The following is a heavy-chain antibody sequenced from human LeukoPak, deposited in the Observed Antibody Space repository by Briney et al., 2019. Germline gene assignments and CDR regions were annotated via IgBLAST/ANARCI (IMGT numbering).Heavy chain of an antibody. CDR1: GYTFTTYG. D-gene: IGHD2/OR15-2a*01. CDR2: VSPYNGNT. Sequence: ASVKVSCKTSGYTFTTYGINWVRQAPGQGLELMGRVSPYNGNTNYAQKLQGRVSMTTDTSTSTAFLDLRSLRSDDTAVYYCARSTYRGGDAFDIWGQGTMVTVSS. V-gene: IGHV1-18*01. CDR3: ARSTYRGGDAFDI. J-gene: IGHJ3*02.